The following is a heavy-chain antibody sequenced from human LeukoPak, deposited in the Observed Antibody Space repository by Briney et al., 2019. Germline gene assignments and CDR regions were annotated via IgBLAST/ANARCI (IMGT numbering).Heavy chain of an antibody. CDR2: INTNTGNP. Sequence: ASVKVSCKASGYTFTGYYMHWVRQAPGQGLEWMGWINTNTGNPTYAQGFTGRFVFSLDTSVSTAYLQISSLKAEDTAVYYCARDRYFSGFKGPIRYYYGMDVWGQGTTVTVSS. V-gene: IGHV7-4-1*02. CDR3: ARDRYFSGFKGPIRYYYGMDV. CDR1: GYTFTGYY. J-gene: IGHJ6*02. D-gene: IGHD3-22*01.